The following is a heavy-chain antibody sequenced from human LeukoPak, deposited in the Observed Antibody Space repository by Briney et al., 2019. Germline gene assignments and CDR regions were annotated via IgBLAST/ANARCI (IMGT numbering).Heavy chain of an antibody. Sequence: GGSLRLSCAASGFTFSSYEMNWVRQAPGKGLEWVSYISSSGSTIYYADSVKGRFTISRDNAKNSLFLQMNSLRAEDTAFYYCARDRPRDAFDIWGQGTMVTVSS. J-gene: IGHJ3*02. V-gene: IGHV3-48*03. CDR3: ARDRPRDAFDI. CDR2: ISSSGSTI. CDR1: GFTFSSYE.